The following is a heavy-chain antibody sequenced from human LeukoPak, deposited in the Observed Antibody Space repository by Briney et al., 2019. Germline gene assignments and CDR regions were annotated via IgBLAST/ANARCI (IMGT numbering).Heavy chain of an antibody. CDR3: AREDYYGSGSFSHGSY. CDR1: GFTVSSNY. V-gene: IGHV3-66*01. J-gene: IGHJ4*02. Sequence: PGGSLRLSCAASGFTVSSNYMSWVRQAPGKGLEWVSLICCGGSTFYADSVKGRFTISRDNSENTLYLQMSSLRAGDTAVYYCAREDYYGSGSFSHGSYWGQGTLVTVSS. D-gene: IGHD3-10*01. CDR2: ICCGGST.